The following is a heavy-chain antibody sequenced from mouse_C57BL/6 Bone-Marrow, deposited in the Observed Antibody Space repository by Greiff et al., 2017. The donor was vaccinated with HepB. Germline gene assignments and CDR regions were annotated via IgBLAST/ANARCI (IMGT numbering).Heavy chain of an antibody. Sequence: LVESGGGLVKPGGSLKLSCAASGFTFSDYGMHWVRQAPEKGLEWVAYISRGSSTIYSADTVKGRFTISRDNAKNTLFLQMTSRSSEDTAMYYCARPNYGSSYFDYWGQCTTLTVSS. CDR2: ISRGSSTI. CDR1: GFTFSDYG. V-gene: IGHV5-17*01. CDR3: ARPNYGSSYFDY. D-gene: IGHD1-1*01. J-gene: IGHJ2*01.